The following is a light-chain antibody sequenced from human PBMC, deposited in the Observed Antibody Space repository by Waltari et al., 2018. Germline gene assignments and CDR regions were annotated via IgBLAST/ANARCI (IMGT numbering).Light chain of an antibody. CDR1: PSVSSSY. Sequence: EIVLTQSPGTLPLSPGERATLSCRASPSVSSSYLAWYQPKPGQAPRPLIHGASSRATGIPDRFSGSGSGTDFTLTISRLEPEDFAVYYCQQYGRSWNTFGQGTKLEIK. CDR2: GAS. J-gene: IGKJ2*01. V-gene: IGKV3-20*01. CDR3: QQYGRSWNT.